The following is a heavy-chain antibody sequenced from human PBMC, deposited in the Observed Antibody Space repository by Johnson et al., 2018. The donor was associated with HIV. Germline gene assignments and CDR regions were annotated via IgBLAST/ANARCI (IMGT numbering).Heavy chain of an antibody. D-gene: IGHD1-26*01. CDR1: GFTFSSYA. Sequence: VQLVESGGGVVQPGRSLRLSCAASGFTFSSYAMHWVRQAPGKGLAWVGRIKSKTDGGTTDYAAPVKGRFTIPRDDSKNTLYLQMNSLKTEDTAVYYCTTFKVAPRIKAPTTSKATILLDAFDIWGQGTMVTVSS. J-gene: IGHJ3*02. CDR2: IKSKTDGGTT. CDR3: TTFKVAPRIKAPTTSKATILLDAFDI. V-gene: IGHV3-15*01.